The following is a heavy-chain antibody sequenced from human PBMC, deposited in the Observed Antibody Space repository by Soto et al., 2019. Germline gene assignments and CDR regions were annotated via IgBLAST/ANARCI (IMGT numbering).Heavy chain of an antibody. V-gene: IGHV1-69*01. CDR3: ARDGETVTTKYYYYYGMDV. CDR1: GGTFSSYA. CDR2: IIPIFGTA. Sequence: QVQLVQTGAEVKKPGSSVKVSCKASGGTFSSYAISWVRQAPGQGLERMGGIIPIFGTANYAQKFQGRVTITADESTSTAYMELSSLRSEDTAVYYCARDGETVTTKYYYYYGMDVWGQGTTVTVSS. J-gene: IGHJ6*02. D-gene: IGHD4-4*01.